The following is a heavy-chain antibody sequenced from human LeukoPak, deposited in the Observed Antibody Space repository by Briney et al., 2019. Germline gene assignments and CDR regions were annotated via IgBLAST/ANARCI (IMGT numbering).Heavy chain of an antibody. V-gene: IGHV3-21*01. Sequence: GGSLRLSCAASGFTFSSYSMNWVRQAPGKGLEWVSSITSSSSYIYYADSVKGRFTISRDNAKNSLYLQMNSLRAEDTAVYYCAELGITMIGGVWGKGTTVTISS. D-gene: IGHD3-10*02. CDR1: GFTFSSYS. CDR2: ITSSSSYI. J-gene: IGHJ6*04. CDR3: AELGITMIGGV.